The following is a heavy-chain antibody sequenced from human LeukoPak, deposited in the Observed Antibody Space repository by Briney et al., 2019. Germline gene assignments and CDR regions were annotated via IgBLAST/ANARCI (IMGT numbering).Heavy chain of an antibody. J-gene: IGHJ4*02. CDR3: AKDDILTGYSLDY. Sequence: GGSLRLSCAASGFTFSGYGMHWVRQAPGKGLEWVAFIRNDGSNKYYAGSMKGRFTIPRDNSKNTLYLQINSLRTEDTAIYYCAKDDILTGYSLDYWGQGTLVTVSS. D-gene: IGHD3-9*01. CDR2: IRNDGSNK. V-gene: IGHV3-30*02. CDR1: GFTFSGYG.